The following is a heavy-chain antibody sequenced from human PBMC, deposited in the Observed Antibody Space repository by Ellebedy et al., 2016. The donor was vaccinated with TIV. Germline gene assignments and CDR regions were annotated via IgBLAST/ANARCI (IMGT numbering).Heavy chain of an antibody. CDR3: ARGKNTPWPLPPVDAFDI. Sequence: GESLKISCAASGFTFSSYSMNWVRQAPGKGLEWVSYISSSSSTIYYADSVKGRFTISRDNAKNSLYLQMNSLRDEDTAVYYCARGKNTPWPLPPVDAFDIWGQGTMVTVSS. V-gene: IGHV3-48*02. D-gene: IGHD2-2*02. CDR1: GFTFSSYS. J-gene: IGHJ3*02. CDR2: ISSSSSTI.